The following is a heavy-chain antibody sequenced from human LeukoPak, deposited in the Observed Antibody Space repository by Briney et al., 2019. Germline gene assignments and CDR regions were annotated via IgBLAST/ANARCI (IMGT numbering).Heavy chain of an antibody. CDR2: IYPGDSDT. D-gene: IGHD3-10*01. J-gene: IGHJ4*02. CDR1: GYNFTSYW. CDR3: ARLHYGSGSSAYFDY. Sequence: GESLKISCKGSGYNFTSYWIGWVRQMPGKGLEWMGIIYPGDSDTRYSPSFQGQVTISADKSISTAYLQWSSLKASDTAVYYCARLHYGSGSSAYFDYWGQGTLVTVSS. V-gene: IGHV5-51*01.